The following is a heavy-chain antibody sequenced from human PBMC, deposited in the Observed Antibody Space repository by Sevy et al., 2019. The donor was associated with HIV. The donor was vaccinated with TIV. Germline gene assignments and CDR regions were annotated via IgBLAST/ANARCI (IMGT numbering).Heavy chain of an antibody. D-gene: IGHD6-19*01. CDR3: XXXXXWLGPSFDS. V-gene: IGHV4-39*01. CDR2: IYNAGST. Sequence: SETLSLTCTVSGASMRSSHYWAWIRQPPGKGLEWVGSIYNAGSTYYNPSLKTRLIISIDTSMNQFSLKLNSVTAANXAXXXXXXXXXWLGPSFDSWGQGILVTVSS. J-gene: IGHJ4*02. CDR1: GASMRSSHY.